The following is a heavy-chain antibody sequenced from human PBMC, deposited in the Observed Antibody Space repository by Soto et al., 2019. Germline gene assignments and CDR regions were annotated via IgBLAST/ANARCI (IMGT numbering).Heavy chain of an antibody. D-gene: IGHD3-10*01. CDR2: INSDGSSA. J-gene: IGHJ6*02. Sequence: EVQLVESGGGLVQPGGSLRLSCAASGFTFSSYWMHWVRQAPGKGLVWVSRINSDGSSARYADSVKGRFTISRDNAKNTMSLQMNSLRAEDTAVYYCASRSYSSGSGSSGMDVWGQGTTVTVSS. CDR3: ASRSYSSGSGSSGMDV. V-gene: IGHV3-74*01. CDR1: GFTFSSYW.